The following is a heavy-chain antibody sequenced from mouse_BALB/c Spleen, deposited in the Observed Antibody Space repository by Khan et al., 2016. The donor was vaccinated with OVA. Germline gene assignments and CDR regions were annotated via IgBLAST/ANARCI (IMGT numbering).Heavy chain of an antibody. D-gene: IGHD1-1*01. CDR1: GYTFINYW. CDR2: INPSTGYT. V-gene: IGHV1-7*01. CDR3: ARRGLRWDFDY. J-gene: IGHJ2*01. Sequence: QVQLQQSGAELAKPGASVKMSCKASGYTFINYWILWIKQRPGQGLEWIGYINPSTGYTEYNQNFKDKATLTEDNSSSTASMQLSSLTSEDSTVYYCARRGLRWDFDYWGQGTPLTVSS.